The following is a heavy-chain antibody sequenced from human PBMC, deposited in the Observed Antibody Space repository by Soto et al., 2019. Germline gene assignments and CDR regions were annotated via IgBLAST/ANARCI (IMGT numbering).Heavy chain of an antibody. CDR2: ISSSSSYI. CDR3: ASARFDPIVVVVAAPFDY. J-gene: IGHJ4*02. D-gene: IGHD2-15*01. V-gene: IGHV3-21*01. Sequence: GGSLRLSCAASGFTFSSYIMHWVRQAPGKGLEWVSAISSSSSYIYYADSVKGRFTISRDNAKNSLYLQMNSLRAEDTAVYYCASARFDPIVVVVAAPFDYWGQGTLVTVSS. CDR1: GFTFSSYI.